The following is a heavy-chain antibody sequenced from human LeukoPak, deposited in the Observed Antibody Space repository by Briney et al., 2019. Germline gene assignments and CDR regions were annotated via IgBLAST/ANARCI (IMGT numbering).Heavy chain of an antibody. Sequence: PGGSLRLSCAAPGFTFSSYAMSWVRQAPGKGLEWVSAISGSGGSTYYADSVKGRFTISRDNSKNTLYLQMNSLRAEDTAVYYCAKDRYCSSTSCSCHDYWGQGTLVTVSS. CDR3: AKDRYCSSTSCSCHDY. D-gene: IGHD2-2*01. CDR2: ISGSGGST. CDR1: GFTFSSYA. J-gene: IGHJ4*02. V-gene: IGHV3-23*01.